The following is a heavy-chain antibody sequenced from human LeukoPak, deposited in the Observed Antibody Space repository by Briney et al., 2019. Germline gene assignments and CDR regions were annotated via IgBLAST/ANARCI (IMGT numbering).Heavy chain of an antibody. D-gene: IGHD6-13*01. CDR2: INHSGST. V-gene: IGHV4-34*01. J-gene: IGHJ5*02. CDR3: ARDPSVAAAGNNWFDP. CDR1: GGSFSGYY. Sequence: SGTLSLTCAVYGGSFSGYYWSWIRQPPGKGLEWIGEINHSGSTNYNPSLKSRVTISVDTSKNQFSLKLSSVTAADTAVYYCARDPSVAAAGNNWFDPWGQGTLVTVSS.